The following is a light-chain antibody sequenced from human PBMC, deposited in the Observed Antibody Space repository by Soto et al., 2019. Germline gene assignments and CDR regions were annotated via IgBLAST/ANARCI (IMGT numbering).Light chain of an antibody. J-gene: IGKJ5*01. CDR1: QSVSSSY. CDR2: GAS. V-gene: IGKV3-20*01. CDR3: QQYGSSPGIT. Sequence: EIVLTQSPGTLSLSSGERVTLSCRASQSVSSSYLAWYQQKPGQAPRLLIYGASSRATGIPDRFSGSGSGTDFTLTISRLEPEDFAVYYCQQYGSSPGITFGQGTRLEIK.